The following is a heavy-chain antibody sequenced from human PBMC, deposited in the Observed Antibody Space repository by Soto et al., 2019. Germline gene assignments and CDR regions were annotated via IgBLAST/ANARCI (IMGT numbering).Heavy chain of an antibody. J-gene: IGHJ5*02. D-gene: IGHD6-25*01. CDR1: GASISSYY. Sequence: SETLSLTCTVSGASISSYYWSWIRQPPGKGLEWIGYIHYSGSTNYNPSLKSRVTISVDTSKNQFSLKLNSVTAADTAVYYCARPHGGSSGWDNWFDPWGQGTLVTVSS. CDR2: IHYSGST. V-gene: IGHV4-59*01. CDR3: ARPHGGSSGWDNWFDP.